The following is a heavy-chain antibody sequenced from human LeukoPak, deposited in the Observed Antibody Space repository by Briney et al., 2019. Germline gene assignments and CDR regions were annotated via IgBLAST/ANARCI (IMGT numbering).Heavy chain of an antibody. Sequence: PGGSLRLSCAASGITFSTYAMSWVRQAPGKGLEWVSSISASGGSTYYAGSVKGRFTISRDNSMNTLYLQMNSLRTEDTAVYYCARDLGSGLMVTRSDAFDIWGQGTMVTVSS. V-gene: IGHV3-23*01. CDR2: ISASGGST. D-gene: IGHD5-18*01. CDR3: ARDLGSGLMVTRSDAFDI. CDR1: GITFSTYA. J-gene: IGHJ3*02.